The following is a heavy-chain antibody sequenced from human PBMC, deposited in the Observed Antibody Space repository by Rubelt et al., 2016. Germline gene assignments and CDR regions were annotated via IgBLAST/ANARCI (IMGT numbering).Heavy chain of an antibody. CDR1: GFTFSSYG. V-gene: IGHV3-30*02. Sequence: AASGFTFSSYGFHWVRQAPGKGLEWVAIIWYDGSNKYYADSVKGRFTISRDNFKNTLYLQMNSLRAEDTAVYYCANAFISVGGMAYYYGMDVWGQGTTVTVSS. J-gene: IGHJ6*02. CDR3: ANAFISVGGMAYYYGMDV. CDR2: IWYDGSNK. D-gene: IGHD2-15*01.